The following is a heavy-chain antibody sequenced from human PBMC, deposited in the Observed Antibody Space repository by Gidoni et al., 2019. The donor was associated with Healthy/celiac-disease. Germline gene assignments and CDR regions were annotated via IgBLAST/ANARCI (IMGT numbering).Heavy chain of an antibody. CDR3: AKDIGLGIAVAGFDY. CDR2: ISGNSGSI. Sequence: EVQLVESGGGVVQPGRSLRHSGAASGCNFDVYAMPWVRQAPGKGLEWVSGISGNSGSIGYADSLKCRFTISRDNAKNSLYLQMNSLRAEYTALYYCAKDIGLGIAVAGFDYWGQGTLVTVSS. D-gene: IGHD6-19*01. V-gene: IGHV3-9*01. CDR1: GCNFDVYA. J-gene: IGHJ4*02.